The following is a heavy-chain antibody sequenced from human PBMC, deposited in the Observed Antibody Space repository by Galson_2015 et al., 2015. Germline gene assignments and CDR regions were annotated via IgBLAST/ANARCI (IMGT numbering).Heavy chain of an antibody. Sequence: SVKVSCKASGYTFTSYGISWVRQAPGQGLEWMGWISAYNGNTNYAQKLQGRVTMTTDTSTSTAYMDLRSLRSDDTAVYYCARDIVVVTAILLDYWVQGTLVTVSS. V-gene: IGHV1-18*04. CDR3: ARDIVVVTAILLDY. CDR2: ISAYNGNT. CDR1: GYTFTSYG. J-gene: IGHJ4*02. D-gene: IGHD2-21*02.